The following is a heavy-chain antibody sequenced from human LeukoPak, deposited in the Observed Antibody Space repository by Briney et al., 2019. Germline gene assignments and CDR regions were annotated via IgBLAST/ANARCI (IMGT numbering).Heavy chain of an antibody. D-gene: IGHD4-23*01. CDR1: GFTFDDYA. Sequence: GGSLRLSCAASGFTFDDYAMHWVRQAPGKGLEWVSGISWNSGSIGYADSVKGRFTISRDNAKNSLYLQMNSLRSEDTAVYYCARPYGGPPQEGAFDIWGQGTMVTVSS. V-gene: IGHV3-9*01. CDR2: ISWNSGSI. J-gene: IGHJ3*02. CDR3: ARPYGGPPQEGAFDI.